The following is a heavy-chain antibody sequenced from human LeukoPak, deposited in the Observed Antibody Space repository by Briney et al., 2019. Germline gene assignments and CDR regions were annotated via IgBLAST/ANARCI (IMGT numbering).Heavy chain of an antibody. CDR3: ARVPIAAVGGLDY. CDR1: GYSISSGYY. V-gene: IGHV4-38-2*02. J-gene: IGHJ4*02. CDR2: IYHSGST. Sequence: SETLSLTCTVSGYSISSGYYWGWIRQPPGKGLEWIGYIYHSGSTYYNPSLKSRVTISVDRSKNQFSLKLSSVTAADTAVYYCARVPIAAVGGLDYWGQGTLVTVSS. D-gene: IGHD6-6*01.